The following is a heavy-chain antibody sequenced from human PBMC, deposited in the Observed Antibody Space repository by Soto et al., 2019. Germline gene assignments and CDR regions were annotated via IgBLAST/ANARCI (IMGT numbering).Heavy chain of an antibody. CDR1: GGSISSGDYY. CDR3: ARKYYYGSRILSPICCIDV. V-gene: IGHV4-30-4*01. Sequence: SETLSLTCTVSGGSISSGDYYWSWIRQPPGKGLEWIGYIYYSGSTYYNPSLKSRVTISVDTSKNQFSLKLSSVTAADTAVYYCARKYYYGSRILSPICCIDVWCPGTLGTGS. J-gene: IGHJ6*02. D-gene: IGHD3-10*01. CDR2: IYYSGST.